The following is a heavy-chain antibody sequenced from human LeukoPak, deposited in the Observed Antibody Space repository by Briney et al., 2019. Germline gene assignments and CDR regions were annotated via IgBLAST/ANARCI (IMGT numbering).Heavy chain of an antibody. J-gene: IGHJ6*02. V-gene: IGHV3-23*01. Sequence: GGSLRLSCAASGFTFSSYAMSWVRQAPGKGLEWGSSISGSGGSKYCADSVKGRFTISRDHSKNTLYLQMNSMSAEDTAVYYCAKDYATYYYGSGSYYNYGMDVWGQGTTVTVSS. CDR2: ISGSGGSK. D-gene: IGHD3-10*01. CDR3: AKDYATYYYGSGSYYNYGMDV. CDR1: GFTFSSYA.